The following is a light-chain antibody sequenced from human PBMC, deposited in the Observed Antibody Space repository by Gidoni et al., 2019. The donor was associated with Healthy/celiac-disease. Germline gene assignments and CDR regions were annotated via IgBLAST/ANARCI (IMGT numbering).Light chain of an antibody. J-gene: IGKJ2*01. CDR3: QQRSNWPAIYT. Sequence: EIVLTQPPATLSLSPGERATLSCRASQSVSSYLAWYQQKPGQAPRLLIYDASNRATGIPARFSGSGSGTDFTLTISSLEPEEFAVYYCQQRSNWPAIYTFGQGTKLEIK. CDR1: QSVSSY. V-gene: IGKV3-11*01. CDR2: DAS.